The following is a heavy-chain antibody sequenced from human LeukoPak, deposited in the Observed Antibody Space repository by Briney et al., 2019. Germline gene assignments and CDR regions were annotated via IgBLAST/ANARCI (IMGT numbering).Heavy chain of an antibody. CDR2: IYTSGST. CDR3: ARSPSIPLSSSWYQVYNWFDP. D-gene: IGHD6-13*01. CDR1: GGSISSGSYY. J-gene: IGHJ5*02. V-gene: IGHV4-61*02. Sequence: TSETLSLTCTVSGGSISSGSYYWSWIRQPAGKGLEWIGRIYTSGSTNYNPSLKSRVTISVDTSKNQFSLKLSSVTAADTAVYYCARSPSIPLSSSWYQVYNWFDPWGQGTLVTVSS.